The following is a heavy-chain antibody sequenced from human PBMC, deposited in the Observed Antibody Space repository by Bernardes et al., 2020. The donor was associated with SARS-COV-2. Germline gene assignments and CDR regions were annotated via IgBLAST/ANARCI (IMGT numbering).Heavy chain of an antibody. CDR1: GFIFSTYW. CDR2: IISDGSTT. D-gene: IGHD4-17*01. Sequence: GGSLRLSCAASGFIFSTYWMHWVRQAPGKGLVWVSRIISDGSTTTYADSVKGRFTISRDNAKNTLYLQMNSLRAEDTAVYYCGGSYYGEDYYYYGMDVWGQGTTVTVSS. J-gene: IGHJ6*02. V-gene: IGHV3-74*01. CDR3: GGSYYGEDYYYYGMDV.